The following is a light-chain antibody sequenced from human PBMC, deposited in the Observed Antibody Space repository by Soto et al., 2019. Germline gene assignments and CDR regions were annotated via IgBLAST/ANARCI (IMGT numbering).Light chain of an antibody. CDR1: SSNIGAGYD. CDR2: GNS. J-gene: IGLJ1*01. CDR3: QSYDSSLSGSCV. Sequence: QSVLTQPPSVPGAPGQRVTISCTGSSSNIGAGYDVHWYQQLPGTAPKLLIYGNSNRPSGVPDRFSGSKSATSASLAITGLQAEDEADYYCQSYDSSLSGSCVFGTGTKLTVL. V-gene: IGLV1-40*01.